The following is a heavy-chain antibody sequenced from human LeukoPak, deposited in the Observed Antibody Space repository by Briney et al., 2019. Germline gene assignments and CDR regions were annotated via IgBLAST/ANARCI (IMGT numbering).Heavy chain of an antibody. CDR2: MNPNSGNT. J-gene: IGHJ3*02. CDR1: GYTFTSYD. CDR3: ARDRVLGPTDAFDI. D-gene: IGHD2-8*02. V-gene: IGHV1-8*01. Sequence: ASVKVSCKASGYTFTSYDINWVRQATGQGLEWMGWMNPNSGNTGYAQKFQGKVTMTRNTSISTAYMELSSLRSEDTAVYYRARDRVLGPTDAFDIWGQGTMVTVSS.